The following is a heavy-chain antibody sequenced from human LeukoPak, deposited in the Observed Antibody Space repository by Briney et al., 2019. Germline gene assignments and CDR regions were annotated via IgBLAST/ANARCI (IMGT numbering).Heavy chain of an antibody. Sequence: PGGSLRLSCAASGFTFSSYAMSWVRQAPGKAPEWVSGISGSGGSTYSADSVKGRFITSRDNSKNTLYVQMNTLRAEDTAVYYCARSIYAPGSSYTFDIWGQGTMVTVSS. CDR2: ISGSGGST. J-gene: IGHJ3*02. CDR1: GFTFSSYA. D-gene: IGHD3-10*01. CDR3: ARSIYAPGSSYTFDI. V-gene: IGHV3-23*01.